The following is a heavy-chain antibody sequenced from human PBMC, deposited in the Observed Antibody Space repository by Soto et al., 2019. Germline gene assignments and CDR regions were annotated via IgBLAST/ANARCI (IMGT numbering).Heavy chain of an antibody. V-gene: IGHV1-8*01. J-gene: IGHJ6*03. CDR3: ARVPLHYGDYYYYYMDV. D-gene: IGHD4-17*01. CDR2: MNPNSGNT. Sequence: ASVKVSCKASGYTLTSYDINWVRQATGQGLEWMGWMNPNSGNTGYAQKFQGRVTMTRNTSISTAYMELSSLRSEDTAVYYCARVPLHYGDYYYYYMDVWGKGTTVTVSS. CDR1: GYTLTSYD.